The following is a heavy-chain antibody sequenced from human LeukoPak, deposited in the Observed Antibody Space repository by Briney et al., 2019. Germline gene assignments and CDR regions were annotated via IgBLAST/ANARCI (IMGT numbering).Heavy chain of an antibody. V-gene: IGHV3-11*01. CDR1: GFTFSDYY. Sequence: PGGPLRLSCAASGFTFSDYYMSWIRQAPGKGLEWVSYISGSYSTIYYADSVKGRFTISRDNAKNSLYLQMNSLRADDTAVYYCARVGRGLAAAGFGASDIWGQGTMVTVSS. CDR3: ARVGRGLAAAGFGASDI. D-gene: IGHD6-13*01. CDR2: ISGSYSTI. J-gene: IGHJ3*02.